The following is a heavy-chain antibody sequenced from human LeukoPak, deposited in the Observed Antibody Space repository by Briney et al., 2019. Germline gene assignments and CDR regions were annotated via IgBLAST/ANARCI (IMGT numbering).Heavy chain of an antibody. J-gene: IGHJ3*02. CDR2: ISSRGSYT. CDR3: ARIDAFDI. Sequence: GGSLRLSCAASGFTFSNYNMNWVRQAPGRGLEWVSYISSRGSYTYYADSVKGRFTISRDNAKNSLYLQMNSLRAEDTAVYYCARIDAFDIWGQGTMVTVSS. V-gene: IGHV3-21*06. CDR1: GFTFSNYN.